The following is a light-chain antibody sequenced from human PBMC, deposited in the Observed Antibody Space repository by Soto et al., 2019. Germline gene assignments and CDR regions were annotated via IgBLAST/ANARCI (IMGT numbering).Light chain of an antibody. CDR1: QDIGTS. CDR3: LQHYAFPFT. V-gene: IGKV1-17*01. J-gene: IGKJ3*01. CDR2: TIS. Sequence: DIQMPQSPSSLSASVGGRVTITCRASQDIGTSLDWFQQKPGTAPKRLIYTISDLQSGVPSRFSGGGSGTEFTLTISSLQPEDSATYYCLQHYAFPFTFGPGTKVHV.